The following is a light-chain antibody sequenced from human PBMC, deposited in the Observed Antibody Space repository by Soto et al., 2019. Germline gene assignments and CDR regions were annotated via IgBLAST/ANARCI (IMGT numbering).Light chain of an antibody. CDR1: HSVGSN. Sequence: EIVMMQSPDTLSVSPGERATLSCRASHSVGSNLAWYQQKPGQTPSLLIYGASTRATGIPARFSGSGSGTEFTLPISSVQSEYFAVYYCQQDNNWPLFGGGTKVEIK. CDR3: QQDNNWPL. CDR2: GAS. J-gene: IGKJ4*01. V-gene: IGKV3-15*01.